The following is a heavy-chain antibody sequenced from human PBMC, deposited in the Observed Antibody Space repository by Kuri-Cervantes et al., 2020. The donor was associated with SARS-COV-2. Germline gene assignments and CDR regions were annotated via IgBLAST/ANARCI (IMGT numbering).Heavy chain of an antibody. Sequence: ASVKVSCKVSGYTLTELSMHWVRQAPGKGLEWMGGFDPEDGETIYAQKFQGRVTMTEDTSTDTAYMELRSLSSEGTAVYYCARDPTGGSPGLYWGQGTLVTVSS. D-gene: IGHD4-17*01. CDR3: ARDPTGGSPGLY. CDR1: GYTLTELS. V-gene: IGHV1-24*01. CDR2: FDPEDGET. J-gene: IGHJ4*02.